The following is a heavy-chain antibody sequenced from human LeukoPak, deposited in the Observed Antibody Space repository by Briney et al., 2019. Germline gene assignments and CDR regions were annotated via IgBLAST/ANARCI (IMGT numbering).Heavy chain of an antibody. CDR2: INHSGST. V-gene: IGHV4-34*01. Sequence: SETLSLTCAVYGGSFSGYYWSWIRQPPGKGLEWIGEINHSGSTNYNPSLKSRVTISVDTSKNQFSLKLSSVTVADTALYYCARMISSSPIDYWGQGALVTVSS. J-gene: IGHJ4*02. CDR1: GGSFSGYY. CDR3: ARMISSSPIDY. D-gene: IGHD6-13*01.